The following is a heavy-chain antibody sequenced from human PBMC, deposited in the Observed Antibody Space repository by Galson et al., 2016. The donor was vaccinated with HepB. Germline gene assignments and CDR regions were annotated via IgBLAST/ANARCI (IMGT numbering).Heavy chain of an antibody. CDR1: GDSVSSNSAG. CDR3: ARSYLLGRGFGS. CDR2: TYYRFKWHF. Sequence: CAISGDSVSSNSAGWYWIRQSPSRGLEWLGRTYYRFKWHFDYAESVKSRITINPDTSEKQFSLQLNSVNPEDTAVYYCARSYLLGRGFGSWGQGTLVTVPA. V-gene: IGHV6-1*01. D-gene: IGHD7-27*01. J-gene: IGHJ4*02.